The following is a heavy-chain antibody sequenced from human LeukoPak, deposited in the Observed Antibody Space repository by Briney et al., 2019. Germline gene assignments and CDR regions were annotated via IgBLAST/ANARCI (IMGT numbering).Heavy chain of an antibody. D-gene: IGHD7-27*01. Sequence: GGSLRLSCAASGFTVSNSWMFWVRQAPGKGLMYISEINNDGNRIRYVDSVKGRFTISRDGAKNTLFLQMNSLRDDDTAMYYCARGGLPGGFDYWGQGILVTVSS. CDR1: GFTVSNSW. CDR2: INNDGNRI. CDR3: ARGGLPGGFDY. V-gene: IGHV3-74*01. J-gene: IGHJ4*02.